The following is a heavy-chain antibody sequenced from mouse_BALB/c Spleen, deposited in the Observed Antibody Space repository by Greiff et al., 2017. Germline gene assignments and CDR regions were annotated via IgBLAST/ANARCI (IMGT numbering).Heavy chain of an antibody. J-gene: IGHJ2*01. Sequence: EVKLQESGAELVKPGASVKLSCTASGFNIKDTYMHWVKQRPEQGLEWIGRIDPANGNTKYDPKFQGKATITADTSSNTAYLQRSSLTSEDTAVYYCAMGDLYYFDYWGQGTTLTVSS. D-gene: IGHD6-2*01. CDR1: GFNIKDTY. V-gene: IGHV14-3*02. CDR3: AMGDLYYFDY. CDR2: IDPANGNT.